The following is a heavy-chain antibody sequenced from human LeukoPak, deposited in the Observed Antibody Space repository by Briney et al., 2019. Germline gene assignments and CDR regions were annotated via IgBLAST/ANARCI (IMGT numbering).Heavy chain of an antibody. V-gene: IGHV1-2*02. CDR1: GYTFTGYY. Sequence: GASVKVSCKASGYTFTGYYMHWVRQAPGQGLEWMGWVNPNSGGTNYAQKFQGRVTMTRDTSISTTYMELSRLTPDDTAVYYCARDSAYYTPDNWCDPWGQGTLVTVSS. J-gene: IGHJ5*02. CDR2: VNPNSGGT. CDR3: ARDSAYYTPDNWCDP. D-gene: IGHD3-22*01.